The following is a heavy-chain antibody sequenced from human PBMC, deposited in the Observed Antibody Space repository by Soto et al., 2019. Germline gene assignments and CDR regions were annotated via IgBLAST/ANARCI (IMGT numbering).Heavy chain of an antibody. CDR1: GFTFSSYA. D-gene: IGHD2-2*01. CDR2: ISYDGSNK. Sequence: GGSLRLSCAASGFTFSSYAMHWVRQAPGKGLEWVAVISYDGSNKYYADSVKGRFTISRDNSKNTLYLQMNSLRAEDTAVYYCANILGYCSSTSCSLFDYWGQGTLVTVSS. V-gene: IGHV3-30-3*01. CDR3: ANILGYCSSTSCSLFDY. J-gene: IGHJ4*02.